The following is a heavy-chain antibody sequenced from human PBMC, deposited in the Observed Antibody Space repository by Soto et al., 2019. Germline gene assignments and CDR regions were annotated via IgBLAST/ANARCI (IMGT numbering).Heavy chain of an antibody. CDR1: GGSISTDYW. D-gene: IGHD2-8*01. CDR2: VHNSGTT. V-gene: IGHV4-4*02. CDR3: ARGVSFRWVY. J-gene: IGHJ4*02. Sequence: QVQLQESGPGLVKPSGTLSLTCAVSGGSISTDYWWSWVRQPPGKGLEWIGEVHNSGTTNYIQSLKSRVTMSVDKSGNQVSLELTSVAAADTAVYYCARGVSFRWVYWGQGTLVTVSS.